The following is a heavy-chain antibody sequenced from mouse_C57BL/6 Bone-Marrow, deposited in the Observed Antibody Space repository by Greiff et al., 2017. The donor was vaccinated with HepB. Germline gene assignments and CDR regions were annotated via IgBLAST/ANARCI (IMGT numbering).Heavy chain of an antibody. CDR1: GYTFTNYW. CDR2: IYPGGGYT. V-gene: IGHV1-63*01. Sequence: VKLVESGAELVRPGTSVKMSCKASGYTFTNYWIGWAKQRPGHGLEWIGDIYPGGGYTNYNEKFKGKATLTADKSSSTAYMQFSSLTSEDSAIYYCARLYYYGSSDAMDYWGQGTSVTVSS. CDR3: ARLYYYGSSDAMDY. J-gene: IGHJ4*01. D-gene: IGHD1-1*01.